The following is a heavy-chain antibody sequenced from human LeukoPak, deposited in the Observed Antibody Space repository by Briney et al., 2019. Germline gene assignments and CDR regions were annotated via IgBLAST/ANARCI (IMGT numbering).Heavy chain of an antibody. J-gene: IGHJ4*02. V-gene: IGHV1-69*13. CDR1: GGTFSSHE. CDR3: ARGWLADSTVVTPYNY. CDR2: ITPMFGIA. Sequence: ASVKVSCKASGGTFSSHEISWVRQAPGQGLEWMGGITPMFGIAKYAQKFQGRVTISAVESMSTVHMELSSLRSEDTAKYYCARGWLADSTVVTPYNYWGRGTVVTVSS. D-gene: IGHD4-23*01.